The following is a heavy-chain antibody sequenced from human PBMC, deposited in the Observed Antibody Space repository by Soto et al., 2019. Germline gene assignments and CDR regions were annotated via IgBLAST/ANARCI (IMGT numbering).Heavy chain of an antibody. J-gene: IGHJ5*02. CDR3: ARDGLAAAGNPFDP. CDR2: ISYDGSNK. Sequence: GGSLRLPCAASGFTFSSYAMHWVRQAPGKGLEWVAVISYDGSNKYYADSVKGRFTISRDNSKNTLYLQMNSLRAEDTAVYYCARDGLAAAGNPFDPWGQGTLVTVSS. V-gene: IGHV3-30-3*01. D-gene: IGHD6-13*01. CDR1: GFTFSSYA.